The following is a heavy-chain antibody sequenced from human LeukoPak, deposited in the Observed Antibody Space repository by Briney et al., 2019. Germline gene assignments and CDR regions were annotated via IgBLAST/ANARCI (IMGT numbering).Heavy chain of an antibody. Sequence: SETLSLSCTVSGGSLTSTSHYWDWVRQPPGKGLEWLGSIYSSGSTYYNPSLKSRVTVSFDTSKNQFSLSLTSVTAADTAVYYCTKRRGYSFGFDYYYMDVWGKGTTVTISS. CDR2: IYSSGST. CDR1: GGSLTSTSHY. D-gene: IGHD5-18*01. J-gene: IGHJ6*03. V-gene: IGHV4-39*01. CDR3: TKRRGYSFGFDYYYMDV.